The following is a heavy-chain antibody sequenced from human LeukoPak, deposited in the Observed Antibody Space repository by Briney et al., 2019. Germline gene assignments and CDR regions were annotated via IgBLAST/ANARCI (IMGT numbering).Heavy chain of an antibody. Sequence: PSETLSLTCTVSGGSISSYYWSWIRQPAGKGLEWIGRIYTSGSTNYNPSLKSRVTMSVDTSKNQFSLTLSSVTAADTAVYYCARAAYCSSTSCFNWFDPWGQGTLVTVSS. J-gene: IGHJ5*02. CDR3: ARAAYCSSTSCFNWFDP. CDR1: GGSISSYY. V-gene: IGHV4-4*07. D-gene: IGHD2-2*01. CDR2: IYTSGST.